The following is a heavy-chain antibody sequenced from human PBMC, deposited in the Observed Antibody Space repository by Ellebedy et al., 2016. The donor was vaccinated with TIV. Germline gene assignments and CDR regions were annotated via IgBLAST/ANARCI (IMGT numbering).Heavy chain of an antibody. CDR1: GGSISSYF. D-gene: IGHD6-13*01. Sequence: SETLSLTCTVSGGSISSYFWSWIRQAPGKGLEWIGYINYSGSSNYNPSLKSRVTISLDTSRNQFSLKLSSVTAADTAVYYCARGGSSWYIDFDYWGQGTLVTVSS. J-gene: IGHJ4*02. CDR3: ARGGSSWYIDFDY. V-gene: IGHV4-59*01. CDR2: INYSGSS.